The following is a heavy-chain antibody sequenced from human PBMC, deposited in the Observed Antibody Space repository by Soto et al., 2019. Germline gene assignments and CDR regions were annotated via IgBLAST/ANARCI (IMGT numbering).Heavy chain of an antibody. CDR1: GDSISNSRW. CDR2: IFHSGDT. D-gene: IGHD6-19*01. CDR3: AYSTGWYRHDV. J-gene: IGHJ3*01. Sequence: QVQLQESGPGLVKPSGTLSLTCAVSGDSISNSRWWTWVRQPPGKGLEWIGDIFHSGDTNYNPSLKSRVXXXXXXSXXXXSXXXXXXXXXDTAVYXXAYSTGWYRHDVWGQGTLVTVSS. V-gene: IGHV4-4*02.